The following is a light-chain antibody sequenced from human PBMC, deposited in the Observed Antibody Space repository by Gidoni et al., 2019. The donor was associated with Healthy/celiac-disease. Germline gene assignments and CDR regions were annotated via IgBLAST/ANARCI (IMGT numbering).Light chain of an antibody. CDR1: QSISSY. CDR3: QCGYSTLT. V-gene: IGKV1-39*02. CDR2: AAS. Sequence: DIQMTQSPSFLSASVGDRVTITCRASQSISSYLNWYQQKPGKAPKLLIYAASSLQSGVPSRFSGSGSGTDFTLTISRLQPEVFATYYCQCGYSTLTFGGGTKVEIK. J-gene: IGKJ4*01.